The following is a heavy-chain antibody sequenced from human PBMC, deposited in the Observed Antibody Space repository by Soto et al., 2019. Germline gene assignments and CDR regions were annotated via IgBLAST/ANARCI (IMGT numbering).Heavy chain of an antibody. V-gene: IGHV3-33*01. CDR3: ARVKVATITSYYYGMDV. CDR1: GFTFSSYG. Sequence: GGSLRLSCAASGFTFSSYGMHWVRLAPGKGLEWVAVIWYDGSNKYYADSVKGRFTISRDNSKNTLYLQMNSLRAEDTAVYYCARVKVATITSYYYGMDVWGQGTTVTVSS. D-gene: IGHD5-12*01. CDR2: IWYDGSNK. J-gene: IGHJ6*02.